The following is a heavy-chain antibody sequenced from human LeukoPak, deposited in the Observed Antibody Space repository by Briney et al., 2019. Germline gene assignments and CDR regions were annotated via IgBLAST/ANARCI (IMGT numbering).Heavy chain of an antibody. CDR3: ARRSDSGSDDGEDYFDY. D-gene: IGHD1-26*01. CDR1: GGSIYSTTFN. CDR2: MYYDGST. V-gene: IGHV4-39*01. J-gene: IGHJ4*02. Sequence: PSETLSLTCTVSGGSIYSTTFNWGWIRQPPGKGLEWIGSMYYDGSTYHNPSLKSRVTISVDTSNNQFSLKLTSVTAADTAVYFCARRSDSGSDDGEDYFDYWGQGTLVTVSS.